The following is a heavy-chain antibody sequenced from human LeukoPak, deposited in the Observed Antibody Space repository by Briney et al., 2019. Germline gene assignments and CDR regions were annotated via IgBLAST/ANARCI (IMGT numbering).Heavy chain of an antibody. CDR2: IYSGGST. CDR1: EFSVGSNY. J-gene: IGHJ3*02. V-gene: IGHV3-53*05. Sequence: GGSLRLSCAASEFSVGSNYMTWVRQAPGKGLEWVSLIYSGGSTYYADSVKGRFTISRDNAKNSLYLQMNSLRAEDTALYYCAKGNGDNVGFRGDAFDIWGQGTMVTVSS. CDR3: AKGNGDNVGFRGDAFDI. D-gene: IGHD2-15*01.